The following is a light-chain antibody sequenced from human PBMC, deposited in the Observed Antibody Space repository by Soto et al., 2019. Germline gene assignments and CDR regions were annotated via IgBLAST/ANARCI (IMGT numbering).Light chain of an antibody. Sequence: DIQMTQSPSSLFASVGDRVTIKCQATQDINIYLNWYQQKPGKAPNLLIYDASNLEIGVPSRFSGSGSGTHFTFTISSLQTEDIGTYYCQQYDILPITFGQGTRLEIK. V-gene: IGKV1-33*01. CDR1: QDINIY. CDR2: DAS. J-gene: IGKJ5*01. CDR3: QQYDILPIT.